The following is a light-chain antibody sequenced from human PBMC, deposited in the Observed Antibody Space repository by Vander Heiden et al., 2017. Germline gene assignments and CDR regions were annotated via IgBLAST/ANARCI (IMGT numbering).Light chain of an antibody. CDR2: AAS. Sequence: DIQLTQSPSFLSASVGDRVTITCRASQGISSFLAWYQQKPGKPPKLLIYAASTLQSGVPSKFSGSGSGTEFTLTISSLQPEDFATYYCQHLNSYPYTFGQGTKLEIK. J-gene: IGKJ2*01. CDR1: QGISSF. CDR3: QHLNSYPYT. V-gene: IGKV1-9*01.